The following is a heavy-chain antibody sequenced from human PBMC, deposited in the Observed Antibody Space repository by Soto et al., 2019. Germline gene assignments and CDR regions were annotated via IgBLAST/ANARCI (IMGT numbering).Heavy chain of an antibody. CDR1: GFPFTHAW. Sequence: EVQLVESGGGLVKPGRSLRLSCAASGFPFTHAWMSWVRQAPGKGLEWVGRVKSETDGGTTDYAAPVKGRFTISRDDPIDTLYLQMNSLKTEDTAVYYCTTLNLLLGDGFDIWGQGTMVTVSS. J-gene: IGHJ3*02. V-gene: IGHV3-15*01. CDR3: TTLNLLLGDGFDI. D-gene: IGHD2-21*02. CDR2: VKSETDGGTT.